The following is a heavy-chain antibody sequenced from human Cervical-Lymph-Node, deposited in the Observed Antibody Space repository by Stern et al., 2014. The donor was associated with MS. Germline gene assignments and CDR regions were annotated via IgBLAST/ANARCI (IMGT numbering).Heavy chain of an antibody. J-gene: IGHJ4*02. Sequence: VQLVESGGGVVQPGRSLRLSCAASGFIFNTYGMHWVRQAPGKGLERVAMIWHDGSNKIYADSVKGRFTISRDNSKNTLFLQMTSLRADDTAVYYCARDEYDSSGYFYYWGQGTLVTVSS. D-gene: IGHD3-22*01. V-gene: IGHV3-33*01. CDR1: GFIFNTYG. CDR2: IWHDGSNK. CDR3: ARDEYDSSGYFYY.